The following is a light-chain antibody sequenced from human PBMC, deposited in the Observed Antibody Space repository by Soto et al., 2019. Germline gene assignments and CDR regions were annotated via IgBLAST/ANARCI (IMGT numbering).Light chain of an antibody. CDR3: QQFSSYPLT. Sequence: VMKQSPATLSVSPGERATLSCWASETVATNLAWYQQKPGQAPRLLISGASTRAAGISDRFRGSGSGTEFTLTISSLRSEDFAVYYCQQFSSYPLTFGGGTKVDNK. CDR1: ETVATN. CDR2: GAS. V-gene: IGKV3-15*01. J-gene: IGKJ4*01.